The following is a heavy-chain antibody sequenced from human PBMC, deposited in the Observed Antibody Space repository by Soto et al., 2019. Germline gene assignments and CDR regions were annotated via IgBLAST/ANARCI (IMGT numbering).Heavy chain of an antibody. Sequence: VQLVQSGAEVKKPGASVKVSCKTSGDSFNDYYIHWVRQAPGQGLEWMGWSNPTGGATKYAQKFQGRVTVTRDTSIRTVYMELSSLRSDDTALYYCARESGGATATLDYYYFYMDVWGKGTTVTVSS. J-gene: IGHJ6*03. CDR1: GDSFNDYY. D-gene: IGHD5-12*01. V-gene: IGHV1-2*02. CDR3: ARESGGATATLDYYYFYMDV. CDR2: SNPTGGAT.